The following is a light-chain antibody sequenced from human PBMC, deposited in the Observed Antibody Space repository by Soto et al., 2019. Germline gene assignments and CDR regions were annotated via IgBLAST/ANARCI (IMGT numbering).Light chain of an antibody. CDR2: AAS. CDR3: QQSYSNPRT. CDR1: QGISSY. Sequence: DIQLTQSPSFLSASVGDRVTITCRASQGISSYLAWYQQKPGKAPKLLIYAASTLHSGVPSRFSGSGSETDFTLTISSLQPEDFATYYCQQSYSNPRTFGQGTKVDIK. J-gene: IGKJ1*01. V-gene: IGKV1-9*01.